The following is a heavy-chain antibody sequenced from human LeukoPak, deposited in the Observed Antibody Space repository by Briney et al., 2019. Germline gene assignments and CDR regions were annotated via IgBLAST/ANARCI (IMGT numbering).Heavy chain of an antibody. CDR3: AATPPYGSGSYYNY. J-gene: IGHJ4*02. CDR2: IWYDGSNK. D-gene: IGHD3-10*01. Sequence: PGRSLRLSCAASGFTFSSYGMHWVRQAPGKGLEWVAVIWYDGSNKYYADSVRGRFTISRDNSKNTLYLQMSSLRAEDTAVYYCAATPPYGSGSYYNYWGQGTLVTVSS. V-gene: IGHV3-33*01. CDR1: GFTFSSYG.